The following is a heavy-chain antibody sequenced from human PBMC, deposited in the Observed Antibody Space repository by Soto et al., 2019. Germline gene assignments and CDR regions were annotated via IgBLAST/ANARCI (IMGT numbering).Heavy chain of an antibody. CDR1: GYTFTSYG. CDR3: AREPVAGIRFDP. J-gene: IGHJ5*02. D-gene: IGHD6-19*01. CDR2: INSYNGNT. V-gene: IGHV1-18*01. Sequence: QVQLVQSGAEVKKPGASVKVSCKASGYTFTSYGISWVRQAPGQGLEWMGWINSYNGNTNYAQKLQGRVTMPTDTSTSTAYTELKSLRPDDTAVYYCAREPVAGIRFDPWGKGYLVTVSS.